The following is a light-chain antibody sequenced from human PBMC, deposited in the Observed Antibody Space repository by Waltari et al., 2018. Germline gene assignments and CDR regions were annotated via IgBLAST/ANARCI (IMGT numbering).Light chain of an antibody. Sequence: QSVLTPPPSVSAAPGQKVTISCSGSTPNIGKNYVSRYQQLPGAAPKVFIYETEKRPSGIPDRFSGSKSGTSASLGITGLQTGDEAAYYCGTWDNNLSALVFGGGTRLTVL. J-gene: IGLJ2*01. CDR3: GTWDNNLSALV. CDR1: TPNIGKNY. CDR2: ETE. V-gene: IGLV1-51*02.